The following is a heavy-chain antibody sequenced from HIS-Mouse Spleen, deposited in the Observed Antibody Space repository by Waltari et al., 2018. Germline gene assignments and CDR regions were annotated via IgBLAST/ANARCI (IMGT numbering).Heavy chain of an antibody. CDR3: ARVNSSFDY. Sequence: QVQLQQWGAGLLKPSETLSLTSAVYGGSFSGYYRGWIRQPPGKGLEWIGEIKHSGSTNYNPSLKSRVTISVDTSKNQFSLKLSSVTAADTAVYYCARVNSSFDYWGQGTLVTVSS. CDR1: GGSFSGYY. CDR2: IKHSGST. J-gene: IGHJ4*02. D-gene: IGHD6-13*01. V-gene: IGHV4-34*01.